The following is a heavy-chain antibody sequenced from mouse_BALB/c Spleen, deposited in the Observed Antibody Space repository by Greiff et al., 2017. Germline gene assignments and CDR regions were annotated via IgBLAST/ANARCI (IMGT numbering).Heavy chain of an antibody. V-gene: IGHV5-6-3*01. J-gene: IGHJ4*01. Sequence: EVQLVESGGGLVQPGGSLKLSCAASGFTFSSYGMSWVRQTPDKRLELVATINSNGGSTYYPDSVKGRFTISRDNAKNTLYLQMSSLKSEDTAMYYCARGRYYGSRGMDDWGQGTSVTVSS. CDR3: ARGRYYGSRGMDD. D-gene: IGHD1-1*01. CDR2: INSNGGST. CDR1: GFTFSSYG.